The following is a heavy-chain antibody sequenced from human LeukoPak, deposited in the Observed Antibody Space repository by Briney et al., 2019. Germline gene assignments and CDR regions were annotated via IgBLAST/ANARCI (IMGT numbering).Heavy chain of an antibody. CDR3: ARPTDFVGFLEWFSFDY. Sequence: GESLKISCKGSGYTFTSNWIGWVRQMPGKGLDWMGIIYPGDSDTRYSPSFQGQVSISADKSISTAYLQWNSLKASDTAMYFCARPTDFVGFLEWFSFDYWGQGTLVSVSS. CDR2: IYPGDSDT. V-gene: IGHV5-51*01. CDR1: GYTFTSNW. D-gene: IGHD3-3*01. J-gene: IGHJ4*02.